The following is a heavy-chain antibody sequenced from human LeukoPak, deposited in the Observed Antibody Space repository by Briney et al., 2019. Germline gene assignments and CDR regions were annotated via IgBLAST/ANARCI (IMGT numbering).Heavy chain of an antibody. CDR2: IYYSGST. V-gene: IGHV4-39*07. Sequence: SETLSLTCTVSGGSISSSSYYWGWIRQPPGKGLEWIGSIYYSGSTYYKSSLKSRVTVSVGTSKNQFSLKLSSVTAADTAVYYCARSQYYYDSSGYYGYWGQGTLVTVSS. CDR3: ARSQYYYDSSGYYGY. CDR1: GGSISSSSYY. D-gene: IGHD3-22*01. J-gene: IGHJ4*02.